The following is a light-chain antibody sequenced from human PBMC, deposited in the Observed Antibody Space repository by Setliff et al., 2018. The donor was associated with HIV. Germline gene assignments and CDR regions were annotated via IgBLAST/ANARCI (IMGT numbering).Light chain of an antibody. CDR3: QSYDSSLSGYV. Sequence: QSALTQPASVSGAPGQRVTISCTGSSSNIGAGFDVHWYQQFPGTAPKLLIYSFTNRPSGVPDRFSGSKSGTSAPLAIAGLQAEDEADYYCQSYDSSLSGYVFGTGTKVTVL. CDR1: SSNIGAGFD. CDR2: SFT. J-gene: IGLJ1*01. V-gene: IGLV1-40*01.